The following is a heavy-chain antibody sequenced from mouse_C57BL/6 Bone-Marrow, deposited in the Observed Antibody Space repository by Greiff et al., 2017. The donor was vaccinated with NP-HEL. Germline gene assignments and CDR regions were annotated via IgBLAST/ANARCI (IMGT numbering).Heavy chain of an antibody. V-gene: IGHV1-47*01. CDR1: GYTFTTYS. CDR2: FHPYNGDT. CDR3: SRGTVVADWYFDV. Sequence: QVQLKESGAELVKPGASVKMSCKASGYTFTTYSIEWMKQNHGKSLEWIGNFHPYNGDTKYNEKFKGKATLTVEKSSSTVYLELSRFTSDDAAVYDCSRGTVVADWYFDVWGKGTSVTVSS. D-gene: IGHD1-1*01. J-gene: IGHJ1*03.